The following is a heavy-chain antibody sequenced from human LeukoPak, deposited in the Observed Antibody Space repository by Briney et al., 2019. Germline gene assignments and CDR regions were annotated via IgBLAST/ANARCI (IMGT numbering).Heavy chain of an antibody. Sequence: GGSLRLSCAASGFTFSRHSINWVRQAPGKGLEWVSSISSSSSYIYYADSVKGRFTISRDNAKNSLYLQMNSLRPEDTALYRCAKDIYGSGSYYPSLDYWGQGVLVTVYS. CDR2: ISSSSSYI. CDR1: GFTFSRHS. V-gene: IGHV3-21*04. CDR3: AKDIYGSGSYYPSLDY. J-gene: IGHJ4*02. D-gene: IGHD3-10*01.